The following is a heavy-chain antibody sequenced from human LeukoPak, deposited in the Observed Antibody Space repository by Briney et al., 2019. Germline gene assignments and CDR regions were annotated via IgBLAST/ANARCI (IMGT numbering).Heavy chain of an antibody. D-gene: IGHD1-7*01. CDR3: TRPRTHNWNYKDH. V-gene: IGHV3-73*01. CDR2: IRIKPNAYAT. J-gene: IGHJ4*02. CDR1: GLIFNVSA. Sequence: GGSLRLSCAVSGLIFNVSAIHWVRQASGKGLEWAGRIRIKPNAYATAYTAAVKGRFTMSRDDSKNTAYLEMNSLKIEDTAVYYCTRPRTHNWNYKDHWGQGTLVTVSS.